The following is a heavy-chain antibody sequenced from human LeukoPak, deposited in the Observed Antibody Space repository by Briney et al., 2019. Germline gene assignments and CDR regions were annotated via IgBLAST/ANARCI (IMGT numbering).Heavy chain of an antibody. CDR2: IVVGSGNT. D-gene: IGHD3-9*01. V-gene: IGHV1-58*02. Sequence: SVKVSCKASGFTFTSSAMQCVRHARGQRLEWIGWIVVGSGNTNYAQKFQERVTITRDMSTSTAYMELSSLRSEDTAVYYCAADRYYDILTGYPGFDYWGQGTLVTVSS. J-gene: IGHJ4*02. CDR3: AADRYYDILTGYPGFDY. CDR1: GFTFTSSA.